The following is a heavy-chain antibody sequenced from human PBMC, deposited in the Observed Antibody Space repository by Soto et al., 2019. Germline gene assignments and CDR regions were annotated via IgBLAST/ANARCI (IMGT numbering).Heavy chain of an antibody. Sequence: QVQLQESGPGLVKPSETLSFTCTVSGDSISTYNWSWFRQPPGKGVEWIGYSYYSGSTNYNPSPKSRVTIPVDTTKNQSSLKLSAVPAADTAVDYGALFRWGSPEGTDVWGQGTTVTVFS. J-gene: IGHJ6*02. D-gene: IGHD2-21*01. CDR2: SYYSGST. CDR3: ALFRWGSPEGTDV. CDR1: GDSISTYN. V-gene: IGHV4-59*01.